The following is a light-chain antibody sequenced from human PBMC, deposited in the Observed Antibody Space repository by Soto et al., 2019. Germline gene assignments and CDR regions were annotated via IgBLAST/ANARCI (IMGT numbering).Light chain of an antibody. J-gene: IGLJ1*01. CDR3: SSYTSSSTRV. V-gene: IGLV2-14*01. Sequence: QSVLTQPASVSGSPGQSITISCTGTSSDVGGYNYVSWYQQRPGKAPKLMIYDVSNRPSGVSNRFSGSKSGNTASLTLSGLQAEDEADYYCSSYTSSSTRVFGTGTKVTVL. CDR1: SSDVGGYNY. CDR2: DVS.